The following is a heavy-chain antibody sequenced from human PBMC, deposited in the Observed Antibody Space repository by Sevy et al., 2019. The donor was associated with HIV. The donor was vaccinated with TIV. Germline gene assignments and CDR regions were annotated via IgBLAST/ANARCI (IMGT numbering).Heavy chain of an antibody. CDR3: ARLTTKPTSDLYGMDV. Sequence: ASVKVSCKASGYTFTDYYIHWVRQAPGQGLEWMAWINPNDGVTNYAQRFQGGVTVTMDTSVTTAYMELRGLRYDDTAIYYCARLTTKPTSDLYGMDVWGQGTTVTVSS. J-gene: IGHJ6*02. CDR1: GYTFTDYY. D-gene: IGHD4-17*01. CDR2: INPNDGVT. V-gene: IGHV1-2*02.